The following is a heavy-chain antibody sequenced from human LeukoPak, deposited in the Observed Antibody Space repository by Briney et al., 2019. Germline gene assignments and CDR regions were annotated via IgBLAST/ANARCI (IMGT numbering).Heavy chain of an antibody. CDR2: ISGSGGST. CDR3: AKAGGSYYFDY. V-gene: IGHV3-23*01. J-gene: IGHJ4*02. CDR1: GFTFSSYA. Sequence: GGSLRLSCAASGFTFSSYAMSWLRQAPGKGLELVSAISGSGGSTYYADSVKGRFTISRDNSKNTLYLQMNSLRAEDTAVYYCAKAGGSYYFDYWGQGTLVTVSS. D-gene: IGHD1-26*01.